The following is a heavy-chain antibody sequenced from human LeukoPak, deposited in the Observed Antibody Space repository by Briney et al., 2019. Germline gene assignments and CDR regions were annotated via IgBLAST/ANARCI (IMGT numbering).Heavy chain of an antibody. D-gene: IGHD3-10*01. V-gene: IGHV4-39*01. CDR2: IYYSGST. Sequence: SETLSLTCTVSGGSISSSSYYWGWIRQPPGKGLEWIGSIYYSGSTYYNPSLKSRVTISVDTPKNQFSLKLSSVTAADTAVYYCARHHAPSWFGELLYLTRFDPWGQGTLVTVSS. CDR1: GGSISSSSYY. CDR3: ARHHAPSWFGELLYLTRFDP. J-gene: IGHJ5*02.